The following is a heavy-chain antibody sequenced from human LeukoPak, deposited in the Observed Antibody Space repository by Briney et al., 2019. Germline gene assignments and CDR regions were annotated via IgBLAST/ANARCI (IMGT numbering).Heavy chain of an antibody. V-gene: IGHV3-23*01. Sequence: GGSLRLSCAGSGFTFRDSAMTWVRQAPGKGLEWVSLISFSGANTYYADSVKGRFTISRDNAKTSLYLQMNSLRAEDTAVYYCARRYCSSTSCLIDYWGQGTLVTVSS. J-gene: IGHJ4*02. CDR3: ARRYCSSTSCLIDY. CDR1: GFTFRDSA. D-gene: IGHD2-2*01. CDR2: ISFSGANT.